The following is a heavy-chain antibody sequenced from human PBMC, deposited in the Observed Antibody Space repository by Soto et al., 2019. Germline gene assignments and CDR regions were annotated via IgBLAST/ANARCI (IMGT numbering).Heavy chain of an antibody. CDR2: SSAYSDNT. V-gene: IGHV1-18*01. CDR3: AKDRRRLTQQFVDVY. Sequence: QIQLVQSGAEVKKPGASVKVSCKTSGYTFTDHGISWVRQAPGQGLEWMGWSSAYSDNTDYAQKFQGRVTMTTEKSTNTAYMELRSLTSDDTAVYYCAKDRRRLTQQFVDVYWGQGTLVNVSS. CDR1: GYTFTDHG. D-gene: IGHD5-12*01. J-gene: IGHJ4*02.